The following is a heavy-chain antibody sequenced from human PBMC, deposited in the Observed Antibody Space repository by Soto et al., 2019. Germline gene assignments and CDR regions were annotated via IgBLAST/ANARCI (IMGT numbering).Heavy chain of an antibody. CDR1: GFTVSTKY. J-gene: IGHJ4*02. V-gene: IGHV3-66*01. CDR3: ARDPWAADY. CDR2: IYSGGST. D-gene: IGHD3-16*01. Sequence: GGSLRLSCAASGFTVSTKYMSWVRQAPGKGLEWVSVIYSGGSTFYADSVRGRFTISRDNSKNTANLQMNSLRAEDTAVYYCARDPWAADYWGQGTLVTVSS.